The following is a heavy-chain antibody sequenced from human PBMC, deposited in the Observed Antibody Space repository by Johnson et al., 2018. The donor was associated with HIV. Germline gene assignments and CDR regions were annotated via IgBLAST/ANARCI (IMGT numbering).Heavy chain of an antibody. J-gene: IGHJ3*02. CDR1: GFTFSNAW. D-gene: IGHD3-3*01. V-gene: IGHV3-15*01. Sequence: EMQLVESGGGLVKPGGSLRLSCAASGFTFSNAWMSWVRQAPGKGLEWVGRIKSKTDGGTTDYAAPVKGRFTISRDDSKNMLYLQMNSLKTEDTAVFYCTTSVLQLLEWSQEAFDIWGQGTEVTVSS. CDR3: TTSVLQLLEWSQEAFDI. CDR2: IKSKTDGGTT.